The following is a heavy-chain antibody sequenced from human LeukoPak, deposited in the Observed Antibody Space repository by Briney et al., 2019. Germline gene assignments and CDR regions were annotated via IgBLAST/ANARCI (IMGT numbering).Heavy chain of an antibody. V-gene: IGHV1-69*02. CDR1: GGTFSSYT. CDR3: ASRMGEQLSYYYYMDV. Sequence: SVKVSCKASGGTFSSYTISWVRQAPGQGLEWMGRIIPILGIANYAQKFQGRVTITTDESTSTAYMELSSLRSEDTAVYYCASRMGEQLSYYYYMDVWGKGTTVTVSS. CDR2: IIPILGIA. D-gene: IGHD1/OR15-1a*01. J-gene: IGHJ6*03.